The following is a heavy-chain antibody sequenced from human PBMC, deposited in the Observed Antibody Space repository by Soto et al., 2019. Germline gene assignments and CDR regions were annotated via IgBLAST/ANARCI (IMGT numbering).Heavy chain of an antibody. D-gene: IGHD6-19*01. Sequence: QLQLQESGPGLVKPSETLSLTCTVSGGSISSSSYYWGWIRQPPGKGLEWIGSIYYSGSTYYNPSLMSRVTISVDTSKNQFSLKLSSVTAADTAVYYCARRSQAVAGYYWGQGTLVTVSS. CDR1: GGSISSSSYY. V-gene: IGHV4-39*01. J-gene: IGHJ4*02. CDR2: IYYSGST. CDR3: ARRSQAVAGYY.